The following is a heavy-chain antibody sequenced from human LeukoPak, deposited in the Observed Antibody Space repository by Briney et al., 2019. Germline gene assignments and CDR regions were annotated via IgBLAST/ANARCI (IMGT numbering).Heavy chain of an antibody. V-gene: IGHV3-9*01. J-gene: IGHJ4*02. CDR3: ARDSSEVPEGWLAY. CDR2: ISWNSETI. D-gene: IGHD6-19*01. Sequence: GGSLRLSCAASGFTFDDYAMYWVRQAPGKGLEWVSGISWNSETIDYADSVKGRFTISRDNAKNFLYLQMNSLRPEDTALYYCARDSSEVPEGWLAYWGQGTLVTVSS. CDR1: GFTFDDYA.